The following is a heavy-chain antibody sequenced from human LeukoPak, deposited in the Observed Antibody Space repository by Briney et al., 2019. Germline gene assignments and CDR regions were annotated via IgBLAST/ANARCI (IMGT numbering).Heavy chain of an antibody. D-gene: IGHD5-18*01. J-gene: IGHJ4*02. Sequence: SETLSLTCTVSGGSISSYYWSCIRQPPGKGLEWIGYIYYSGSTNYNPSLKSRVTISVDTSKNQFSLKLSSVTAADTAVYYCARGYTAMANFDCWGQGTLVTVSS. CDR3: ARGYTAMANFDC. CDR1: GGSISSYY. V-gene: IGHV4-59*01. CDR2: IYYSGST.